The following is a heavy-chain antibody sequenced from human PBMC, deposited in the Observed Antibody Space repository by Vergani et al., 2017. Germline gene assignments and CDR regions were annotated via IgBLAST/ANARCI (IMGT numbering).Heavy chain of an antibody. V-gene: IGHV1-69*01. Sequence: QVQLVQSGAEVKKPGSSVKVSCKASGGTFSSYAISWVRQAPGQGLEWMGGIIPIFGTANYAQKFQGRVTITADESTSTAYMELSSLRSEDTAVYYCARENRRIKDIVVVVAATRRGAFDIWGQGTMVTVSS. CDR3: ARENRRIKDIVVVVAATRRGAFDI. CDR1: GGTFSSYA. J-gene: IGHJ3*02. D-gene: IGHD2-15*01. CDR2: IIPIFGTA.